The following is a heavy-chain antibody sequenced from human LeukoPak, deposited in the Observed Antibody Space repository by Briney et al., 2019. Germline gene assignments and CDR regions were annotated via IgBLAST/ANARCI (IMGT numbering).Heavy chain of an antibody. D-gene: IGHD3-22*01. J-gene: IGHJ3*02. CDR3: ASDLYYYDSSGYPEAFDI. CDR2: INPNSGGT. Sequence: ASVKVSCKASGYTFTGYYMHWERQAPGQGLEWMGRINPNSGGTNYAQKFQGRVTMTRDTSTSTAYMELSRLRSDDTAVYYCASDLYYYDSSGYPEAFDIWGQGTMVTVSS. V-gene: IGHV1-2*06. CDR1: GYTFTGYY.